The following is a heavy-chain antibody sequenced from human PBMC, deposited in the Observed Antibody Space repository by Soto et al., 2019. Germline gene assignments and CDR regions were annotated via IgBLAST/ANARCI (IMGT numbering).Heavy chain of an antibody. CDR2: ISGSGGST. CDR1: GLTFSSYA. Sequence: EVQLLESGGGLVQPGGSLRLSCAASGLTFSSYAMSWVRQAPGKGLEWVSAISGSGGSTYYADSVKGRFTISRDNSKNTLYLQMNSLRAEDTAVYYCAGGTTRYLRPFDYWGQGTLVTVSS. CDR3: AGGTTRYLRPFDY. V-gene: IGHV3-23*01. J-gene: IGHJ4*02. D-gene: IGHD3-16*01.